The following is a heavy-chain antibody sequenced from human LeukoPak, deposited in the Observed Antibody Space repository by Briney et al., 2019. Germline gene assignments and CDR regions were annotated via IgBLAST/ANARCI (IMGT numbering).Heavy chain of an antibody. CDR1: GGSISSYY. J-gene: IGHJ4*02. CDR2: IYYSGST. CDR3: AREVGYCSGGSCYSYFDY. V-gene: IGHV4-59*01. D-gene: IGHD2-15*01. Sequence: PSETLSLTCTVSGGSISSYYWSWIRQPPGKGLEWIGYIYYSGSTNYNASLTNRVTISVDTSKDQFSLKLSSVTAADTAVYYCAREVGYCSGGSCYSYFDYWGQGTLVTVSS.